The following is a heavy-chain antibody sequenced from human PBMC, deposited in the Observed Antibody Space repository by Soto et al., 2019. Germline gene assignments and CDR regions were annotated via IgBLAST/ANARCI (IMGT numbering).Heavy chain of an antibody. CDR2: IYSAGTT. J-gene: IGHJ4*02. CDR1: GFVVSSYY. Sequence: PGGSLRLSCAASGFVVSSYYMTWVLKAPVKGLEWVSVIYSAGTTSYADSVKDRFTNSRDNSKHTLYLLMNSLRAEETAVYYCARGFYYDSSGYFFSPFDYWGQGTLVTVSS. V-gene: IGHV3-53*01. D-gene: IGHD3-22*01. CDR3: ARGFYYDSSGYFFSPFDY.